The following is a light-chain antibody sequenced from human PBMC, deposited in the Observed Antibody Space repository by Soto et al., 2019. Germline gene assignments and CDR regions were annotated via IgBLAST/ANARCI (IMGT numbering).Light chain of an antibody. Sequence: QSALTQPASVSGSPGQSITISCTGTSSDVGGYNYVSWYQQHPGKAPKLMIYEVSNRPSGVSNRFSGSKSGNTAFLTISGLQAEDEADYYCSSYTSSNTLLGGGTKLTLL. CDR3: SSYTSSNTL. CDR1: SSDVGGYNY. V-gene: IGLV2-14*01. CDR2: EVS. J-gene: IGLJ2*01.